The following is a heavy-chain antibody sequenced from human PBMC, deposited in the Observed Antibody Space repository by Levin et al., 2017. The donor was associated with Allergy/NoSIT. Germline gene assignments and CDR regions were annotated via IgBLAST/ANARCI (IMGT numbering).Heavy chain of an antibody. CDR2: ISWNSGSI. D-gene: IGHD1-1*01. V-gene: IGHV3-9*01. CDR1: GFTFDDYA. J-gene: IGHJ3*02. Sequence: GGSLRLSCAASGFTFDDYAMHWVRQAPGKGLEWVSGISWNSGSIGYADSVKGRFTISRDNAKNSLYLQMNSLRAEDTALYYCAKGGNVIWKDAFDIWGQGTMVTVSS. CDR3: AKGGNVIWKDAFDI.